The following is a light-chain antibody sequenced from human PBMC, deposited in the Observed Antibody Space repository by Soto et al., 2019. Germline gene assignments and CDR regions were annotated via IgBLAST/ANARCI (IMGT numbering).Light chain of an antibody. CDR3: QSYDSSLSVLYV. V-gene: IGLV1-40*01. CDR1: SSNIGAGYD. CDR2: GNS. Sequence: QSVLTQPPSVSGAPGQRVTISCTGSSSNIGAGYDVHWYQQLPGTAPNVLIYGNSDRPSGVPDRFSGSKSGTSASLAITGLQAEDEADYYCQSYDSSLSVLYVFGTGTKVTVL. J-gene: IGLJ1*01.